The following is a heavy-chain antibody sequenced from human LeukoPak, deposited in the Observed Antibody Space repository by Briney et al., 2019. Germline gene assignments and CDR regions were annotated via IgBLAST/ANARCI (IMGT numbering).Heavy chain of an antibody. J-gene: IGHJ4*02. CDR1: GYTFTSYD. Sequence: ASVKVSCKASGYTFTSYDINWVRQATGQGLEWMGWMNPNSGNTGYPQKFQGRVTMTRNTSISTAYMELSSLRSEDTAVYYCARGHTAMVPTNFDYWGQGTLVTVSS. D-gene: IGHD5-18*01. CDR3: ARGHTAMVPTNFDY. CDR2: MNPNSGNT. V-gene: IGHV1-8*01.